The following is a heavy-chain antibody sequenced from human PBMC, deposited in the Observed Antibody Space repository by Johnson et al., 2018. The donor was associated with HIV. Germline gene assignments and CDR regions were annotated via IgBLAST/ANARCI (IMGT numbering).Heavy chain of an antibody. CDR2: INRDGSST. D-gene: IGHD2-15*01. CDR1: GFTFSSYW. CDR3: ARGLHTGYCSGGSCYGARAFDI. J-gene: IGHJ3*02. Sequence: VQLVESGGGLVQPGGSLRLSCAASGFTFSSYWMHWVRQAPGKGLVWVSRINRDGSSTSYADSVKGRFTISRDHAKDTLYLQMNSLRAEDTAVYYCARGLHTGYCSGGSCYGARAFDIWGQGTMVTVSS. V-gene: IGHV3-74*01.